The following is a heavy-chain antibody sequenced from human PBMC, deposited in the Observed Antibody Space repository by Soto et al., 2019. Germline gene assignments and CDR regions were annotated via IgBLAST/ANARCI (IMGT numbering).Heavy chain of an antibody. CDR2: ISHSGSGT. D-gene: IGHD2-15*01. Sequence: QVQLQQWGGGLLKPSETLSLTCTVYGGSFSGNYWSWIRQPPGMGLEWIGEISHSGSGTNYNPSLKSRVTISVDTSKNQFSLKLSSVTAADTAMYYCARGHLPGGNTFYYDYWGQGTLVTVSS. V-gene: IGHV4-34*01. CDR3: ARGHLPGGNTFYYDY. J-gene: IGHJ4*02. CDR1: GGSFSGNY.